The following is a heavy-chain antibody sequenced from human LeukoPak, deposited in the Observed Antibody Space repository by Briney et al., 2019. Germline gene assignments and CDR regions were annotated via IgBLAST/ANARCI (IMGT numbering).Heavy chain of an antibody. V-gene: IGHV3-21*01. J-gene: IGHJ6*02. CDR2: ISSSGDNR. D-gene: IGHD2/OR15-2a*01. Sequence: GGSLRLSCAASGFTFSTSPMSWVRQAPGKGLEWVSAISSSGDNRHYADSVKGRFTISRDNAKNSLYLQMNSLRAEDTAVYYCERFPSNGMDVWGQGTTVTVSS. CDR1: GFTFSTSP. CDR3: ERFPSNGMDV.